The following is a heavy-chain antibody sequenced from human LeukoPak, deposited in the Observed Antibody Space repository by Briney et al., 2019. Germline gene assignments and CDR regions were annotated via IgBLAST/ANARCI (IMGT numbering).Heavy chain of an antibody. V-gene: IGHV4-61*02. Sequence: PSETLSLTCTVSGGSISSGSYYWSWIRQPAGKGLEWIGRIYTSGSTNYNPSLKSRVTISVDTSKNQFSLKLSSVTAADTAVYYCAREVPDMVATVDAFDIWGQGTMVTVSS. CDR3: AREVPDMVATVDAFDI. CDR2: IYTSGST. D-gene: IGHD5-12*01. J-gene: IGHJ3*02. CDR1: GGSISSGSYY.